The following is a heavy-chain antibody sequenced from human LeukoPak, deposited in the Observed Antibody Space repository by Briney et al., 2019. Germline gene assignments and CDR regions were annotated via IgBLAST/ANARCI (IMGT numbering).Heavy chain of an antibody. CDR3: ARDLRGYSYYYGMDV. J-gene: IGHJ6*02. V-gene: IGHV1-2*06. D-gene: IGHD5-12*01. CDR2: INPNSGGT. CDR1: GYTFTGYY. Sequence: ASVKVSCKASGYTFTGYYMHWVRQAPGQGLEWMGRINPNSGGTNYAQKFQGRVTMTRDTSISTAYMELSRLRSDDTAVYYCARDLRGYSYYYGMDVWGQGTTVTVSS.